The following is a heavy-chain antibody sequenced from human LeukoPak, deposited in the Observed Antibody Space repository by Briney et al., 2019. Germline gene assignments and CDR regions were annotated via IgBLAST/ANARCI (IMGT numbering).Heavy chain of an antibody. J-gene: IGHJ3*02. CDR2: IYYSGST. Sequence: SETLSLTCTVSGGSISSYYLSWVRQPPGKGLEWIGYIYYSGSTNYNPSLKSRVTISLDTPKNQYSLKLSSVTAADTAVYYCARRRYGGNWDAFDIWGQGTMVTVSS. D-gene: IGHD4-23*01. CDR3: ARRRYGGNWDAFDI. V-gene: IGHV4-59*08. CDR1: GGSISSYY.